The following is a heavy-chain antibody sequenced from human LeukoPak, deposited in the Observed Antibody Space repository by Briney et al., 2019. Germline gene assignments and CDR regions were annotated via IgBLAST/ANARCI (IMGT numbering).Heavy chain of an antibody. CDR2: INPNSGGT. CDR3: ARAPTTVVTEELNY. V-gene: IGHV1-2*02. J-gene: IGHJ4*02. D-gene: IGHD4-23*01. Sequence: ASVKVSCKASGYTFTSYDINWVRQATGQGLEWMGWINPNSGGTNYAQKFQRRVTMTRDTSISTAYMELSRLRSDDTAVYYCARAPTTVVTEELNYWGQGTLVTVSS. CDR1: GYTFTSYD.